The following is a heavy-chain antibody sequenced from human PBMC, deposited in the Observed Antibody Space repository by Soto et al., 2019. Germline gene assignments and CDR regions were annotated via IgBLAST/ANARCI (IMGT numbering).Heavy chain of an antibody. CDR2: IVVGSGNT. Sequence: GASVKVSCKASGFTFTSSAVQWVRQARGQRLERIGWIVVGSGNTNYAQKFQERVTITRDMSTSTAYMELSSLRSEDTAVYYCAAALDFWSGTAYYYYYGMDVWGQGTTVTV. V-gene: IGHV1-58*01. D-gene: IGHD3-3*01. CDR1: GFTFTSSA. CDR3: AAALDFWSGTAYYYYYGMDV. J-gene: IGHJ6*02.